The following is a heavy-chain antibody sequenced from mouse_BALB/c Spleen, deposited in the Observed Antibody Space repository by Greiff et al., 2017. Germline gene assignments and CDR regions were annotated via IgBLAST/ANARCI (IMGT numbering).Heavy chain of an antibody. CDR2: IYPGDGDT. CDR1: GYAFSSSW. D-gene: IGHD2-4*01. CDR3: ARGDDYDLYYYAMDY. J-gene: IGHJ4*01. V-gene: IGHV1-82*01. Sequence: VQLQESGPELVKPGASVKISCKASGYAFSSSWMNWVKQRPGQGLEWIGRIYPGDGDTNYNGKFKGKATLTSDKSSSTAYMELSSLTSEDSAVYYCARGDDYDLYYYAMDYWGQGTSVTVSS.